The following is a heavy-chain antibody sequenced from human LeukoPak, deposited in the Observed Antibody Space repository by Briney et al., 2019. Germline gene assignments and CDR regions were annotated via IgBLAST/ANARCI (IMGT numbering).Heavy chain of an antibody. CDR3: ARAPYYGPSAPFDY. V-gene: IGHV3-21*01. CDR2: ISSSSSYI. J-gene: IGHJ4*02. D-gene: IGHD3-10*01. CDR1: GFPFSNYN. Sequence: NAGGSLRLSCVASGFPFSNYNMNWVRQAPGKGLEWVSSISSSSSYIYYADSVKGRFTISRDNAKNSLYVQMNSLRAEDTAVYYCARAPYYGPSAPFDYWGQGTLVTVSS.